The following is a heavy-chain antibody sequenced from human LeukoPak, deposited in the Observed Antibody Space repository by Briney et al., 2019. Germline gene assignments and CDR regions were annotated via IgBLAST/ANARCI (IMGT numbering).Heavy chain of an antibody. V-gene: IGHV3-7*01. CDR3: ASLGSGDAFDI. J-gene: IGHJ3*02. Sequence: PGGSLRLSCAASGFTFSSYWMSWVRQAPGKGLEWVANIKQDGSEKYYVDSVKGRFTISRDSAKNSLYLQMNSLRAEDTAVYYCASLGSGDAFDIWGQGTMVTVSS. D-gene: IGHD3-10*01. CDR1: GFTFSSYW. CDR2: IKQDGSEK.